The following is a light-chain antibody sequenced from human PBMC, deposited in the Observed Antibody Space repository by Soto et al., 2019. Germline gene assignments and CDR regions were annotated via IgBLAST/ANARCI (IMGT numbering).Light chain of an antibody. Sequence: QSALTQPASVSGSPGQSITISCTGTSSDVGSYNLVSWYQQLPGKAPKVIICEVNKRPSGVSYRFSGSKSGNTASLTISGLQHEDDADYYCCSYAGTVAYVFGTGTKLTVL. V-gene: IGLV2-23*02. CDR3: CSYAGTVAYV. CDR1: SSDVGSYNL. J-gene: IGLJ1*01. CDR2: EVN.